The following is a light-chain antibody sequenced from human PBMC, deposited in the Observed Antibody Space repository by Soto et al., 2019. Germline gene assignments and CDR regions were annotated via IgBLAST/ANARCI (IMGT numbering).Light chain of an antibody. Sequence: EIVLTQSPATLSLSPGERATLSCRASQSVSSYLAWYQQKPGQAPRLLIYDASNRATGIPARFSGSGSGTDFTLTISSLEPEDFAVYSCQHRSHWPPTFGPGTKVDIK. CDR3: QHRSHWPPT. J-gene: IGKJ3*01. V-gene: IGKV3-11*01. CDR1: QSVSSY. CDR2: DAS.